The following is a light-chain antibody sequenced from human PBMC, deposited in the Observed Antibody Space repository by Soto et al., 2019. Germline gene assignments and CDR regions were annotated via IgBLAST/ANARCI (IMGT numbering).Light chain of an antibody. V-gene: IGLV2-8*01. CDR2: EVN. CDR1: SSDIGNYNY. CDR3: SSYAGYNSVV. Sequence: QSALTQPPSASGSPGQSVTISCIGTSSDIGNYNYVSWYQQHPGKAPKVMIYEVNKRPSGVPDRFSASKSGNTASLTVSGLQAEDEADYYCSSYAGYNSVVFGGGTKVTVL. J-gene: IGLJ2*01.